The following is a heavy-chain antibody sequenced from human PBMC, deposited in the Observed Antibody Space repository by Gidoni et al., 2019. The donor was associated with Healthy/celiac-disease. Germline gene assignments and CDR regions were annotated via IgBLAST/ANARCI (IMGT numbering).Heavy chain of an antibody. J-gene: IGHJ4*02. Sequence: QVQLVQSGAEVKKPGSSVKVSCKASGGTFSSYAISWVRQAPGQGLEWMGGIIPIFGTANYAQKFQGRVTITADESTSTAYMELSSLRSEDTAVYYCATLGPPSSGSYYGYFDYWGQGTLVTVSS. CDR1: GGTFSSYA. D-gene: IGHD1-26*01. CDR2: IIPIFGTA. CDR3: ATLGPPSSGSYYGYFDY. V-gene: IGHV1-69*01.